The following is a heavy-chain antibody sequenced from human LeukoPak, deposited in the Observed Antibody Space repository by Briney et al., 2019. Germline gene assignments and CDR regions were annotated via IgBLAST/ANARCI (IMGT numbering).Heavy chain of an antibody. CDR3: ARDPALEGTEDYRDFGGVESVDAFDV. D-gene: IGHD4-23*01. V-gene: IGHV1-69*10. Sequence: GASVKVSCKASGGTFSSYALSWMRQAPGQGLEWMGRVIPMFDVRDYAQKFQGRVTMTADTSTGTAYMELSSLTSDDTAMYYCARDPALEGTEDYRDFGGVESVDAFDVWGQGTMVTVFS. CDR1: GGTFSSYA. CDR2: VIPMFDVR. J-gene: IGHJ3*01.